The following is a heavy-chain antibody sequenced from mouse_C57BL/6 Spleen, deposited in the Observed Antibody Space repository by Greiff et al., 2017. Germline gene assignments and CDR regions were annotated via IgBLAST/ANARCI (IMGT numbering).Heavy chain of an antibody. D-gene: IGHD1-1*01. CDR3: ARQGDYYGSSDWYFDV. V-gene: IGHV5-6*02. CDR2: ISSGGSYT. CDR1: GFTFSSYG. J-gene: IGHJ1*03. Sequence: DVKLVESGGDLVKPGGSLKLSCAASGFTFSSYGMSWVRQTPDKRLEWVATISSGGSYTYYPDSVKGRFTISRDNAKNTLYLQMSSLKSEDTAMYYCARQGDYYGSSDWYFDVWGTGTTVTVSS.